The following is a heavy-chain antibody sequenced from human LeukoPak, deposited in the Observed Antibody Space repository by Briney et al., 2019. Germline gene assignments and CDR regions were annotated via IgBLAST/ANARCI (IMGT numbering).Heavy chain of an antibody. Sequence: KPSETLSLTCAVYGGSFSGYYWSWIRQPPGKGLEWIGEINHSGSTNYNPSLKSRVTISVDKSKNQFSLKLSSVTAADTAVYYCARVIGYSSSWRNPRITGFDPWGQGTLVTVSS. CDR2: INHSGST. CDR3: ARVIGYSSSWRNPRITGFDP. V-gene: IGHV4-34*01. D-gene: IGHD6-13*01. J-gene: IGHJ5*02. CDR1: GGSFSGYY.